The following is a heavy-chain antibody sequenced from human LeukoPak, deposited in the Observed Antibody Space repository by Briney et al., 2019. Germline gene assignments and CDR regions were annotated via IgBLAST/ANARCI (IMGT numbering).Heavy chain of an antibody. D-gene: IGHD5-12*01. V-gene: IGHV4-59*08. Sequence: PSETLSLTCTVSGGSISSYYWSWTRQPPGKGLEWIGYIYYSGSTNYNPSLKSRVTISVDTSKNQFSLKLSSVTAADTAVYYCARTQGATIFDYWGQGTLVTVSS. CDR1: GGSISSYY. CDR3: ARTQGATIFDY. J-gene: IGHJ4*02. CDR2: IYYSGST.